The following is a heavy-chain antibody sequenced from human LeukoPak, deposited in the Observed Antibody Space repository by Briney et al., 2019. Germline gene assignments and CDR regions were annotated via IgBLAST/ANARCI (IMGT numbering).Heavy chain of an antibody. J-gene: IGHJ4*02. CDR3: ARDPGGAFDY. CDR1: GFTFTSNY. V-gene: IGHV1-46*01. CDR2: ISPSGGST. Sequence: PGGSLRLSCAASGFTFTSNYMHWVRQAPGQGPEWMGVISPSGGSTTYAQKFQGRVTLTRDMSTSTDYLELSSLRSEDTAVYYCARDPGGAFDYWGQGTLVTVSS. D-gene: IGHD3-16*01.